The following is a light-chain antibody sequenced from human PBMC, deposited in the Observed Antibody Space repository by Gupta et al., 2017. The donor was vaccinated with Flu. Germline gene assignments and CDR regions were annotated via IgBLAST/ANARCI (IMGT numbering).Light chain of an antibody. Sequence: QYALTQPASVYGSPGQSITLPCTGTSSDGGGYNYVSWYQHHPGKAPKLMIYEVSYRPSGVSNRFSGSKSGNTASLTISGLQAEDEADYYCSSYTSSSTWVFGGGTKLTVL. CDR2: EVS. V-gene: IGLV2-14*01. CDR1: SSDGGGYNY. CDR3: SSYTSSSTWV. J-gene: IGLJ3*02.